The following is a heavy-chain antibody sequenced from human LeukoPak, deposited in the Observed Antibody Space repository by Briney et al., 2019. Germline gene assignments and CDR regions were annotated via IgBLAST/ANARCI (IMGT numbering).Heavy chain of an antibody. CDR3: ARGTDYYGSGSYYSLDY. J-gene: IGHJ4*02. CDR1: GFSFSSYA. D-gene: IGHD3-10*01. Sequence: GESLKISCAASGFSFSSYAMSWVRQAPGKGLEWGSAFSGSGGITYYADSVKGRFTISRDNSKNTLYLQMNSLRAEDTAVYYCARGTDYYGSGSYYSLDYWGQGTLVTVSS. CDR2: FSGSGGIT. V-gene: IGHV3-23*01.